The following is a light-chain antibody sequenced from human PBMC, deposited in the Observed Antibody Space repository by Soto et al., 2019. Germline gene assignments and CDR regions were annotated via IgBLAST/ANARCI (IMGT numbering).Light chain of an antibody. CDR1: QDSSNY. CDR2: DAS. CDR3: QQYDDLPIT. V-gene: IGKV1-33*01. J-gene: IGKJ5*01. Sequence: DIQMTQSPSSLSASVGDRVTITCQASQDSSNYLNWYQQKPGKAPKLLIYDASNFETGVPTRFSGSGSGTDFTSTISNLQPEDIATFYCQQYDDLPITFGQGTRLEIK.